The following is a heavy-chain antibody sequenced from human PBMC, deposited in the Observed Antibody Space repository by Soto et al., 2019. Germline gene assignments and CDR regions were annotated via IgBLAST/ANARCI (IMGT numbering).Heavy chain of an antibody. V-gene: IGHV1-18*01. J-gene: IGHJ5*02. Sequence: QVQLVQSGAEVKKPGASVKVSCKASGYTFTSYGISWVRQAPGQGLEWMGWISAYNGNTNYAQKLQGRVTMTTDTSTSTAYMELRSLRSDDTAVYYCARDSELYDFWSGYINWFDPWGQGTLVTVSS. D-gene: IGHD3-3*01. CDR3: ARDSELYDFWSGYINWFDP. CDR1: GYTFTSYG. CDR2: ISAYNGNT.